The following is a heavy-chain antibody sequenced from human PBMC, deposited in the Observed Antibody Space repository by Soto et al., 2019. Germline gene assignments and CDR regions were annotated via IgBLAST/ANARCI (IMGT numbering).Heavy chain of an antibody. D-gene: IGHD1-1*01. V-gene: IGHV4-4*07. CDR1: GGSITGYY. CDR3: ARDVDYNNWVLYY. J-gene: IGHJ4*02. Sequence: SETLSLTCTVSGGSITGYYWTWIRQPAGKGLEWIGRVYSSGSTNCNPSLKSRVTMSVDASKNQFSLKLHSVTAADTAVYYCARDVDYNNWVLYYWGQGSLVTVSS. CDR2: VYSSGST.